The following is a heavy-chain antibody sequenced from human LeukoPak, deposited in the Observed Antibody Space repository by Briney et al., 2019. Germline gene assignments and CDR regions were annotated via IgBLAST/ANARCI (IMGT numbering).Heavy chain of an antibody. CDR3: ARDRVLGCSGGSCYGLVSSENFDY. CDR2: ISSSSSYI. V-gene: IGHV3-21*01. J-gene: IGHJ4*02. CDR1: GFTFSSYS. Sequence: GGSLRLSCAASGFTFSSYSMNWVRQAPGKGLEWVSSISSSSSYIYYADSVKGRFTISRDNAKNSLYLQMNSLRAEDMAVYYCARDRVLGCSGGSCYGLVSSENFDYWGQGTLVTVSS. D-gene: IGHD2-15*01.